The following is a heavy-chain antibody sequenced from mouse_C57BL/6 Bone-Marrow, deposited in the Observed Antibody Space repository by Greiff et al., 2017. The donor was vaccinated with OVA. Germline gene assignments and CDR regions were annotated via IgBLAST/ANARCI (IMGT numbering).Heavy chain of an antibody. V-gene: IGHV1-81*01. Sequence: VQLQQSGAELARPGASVKLSCKASGYTFTSYGISWVKQRTGQGLEWIGEIYPRSGNTYYNEKFKGKATLTADKSSSTAYMELRSLTSEDSAVYFCARNITTVVDWFADWGQGTLVTVSA. J-gene: IGHJ3*01. CDR2: IYPRSGNT. CDR3: ARNITTVVDWFAD. D-gene: IGHD1-1*01. CDR1: GYTFTSYG.